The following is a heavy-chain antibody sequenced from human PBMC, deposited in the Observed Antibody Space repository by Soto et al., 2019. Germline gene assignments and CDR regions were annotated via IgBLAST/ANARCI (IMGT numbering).Heavy chain of an antibody. CDR2: INPILGTP. J-gene: IGHJ4*02. CDR3: ARGLGDSSGYFYFDS. V-gene: IGHV1-69*01. CDR1: GGIFRSFA. Sequence: QVQLVQSGAEVKKPGSSVNVSCQASGGIFRSFAMTWLRQAPGQGLGWLGGINPILGTPNYAQNFRDRLTIVADESTSTAYMLLSSLRSDDTALYFCARGLGDSSGYFYFDSWGQGTLVTVSS. D-gene: IGHD3-22*01.